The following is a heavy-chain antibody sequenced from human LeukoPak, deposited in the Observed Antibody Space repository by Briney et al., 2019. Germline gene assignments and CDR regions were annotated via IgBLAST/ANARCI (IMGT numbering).Heavy chain of an antibody. CDR3: AKDQGYYDSSPVLVY. J-gene: IGHJ4*02. CDR1: GFTFSSYG. V-gene: IGHV3-30*18. D-gene: IGHD3-22*01. CDR2: ISYDGSNK. Sequence: PGRSLRLSCAASGFTFSSYGMHWVRQAPGKGLEWVAVISYDGSNKYYADSVKGRFTISRDNSKNTLYLQMNSLRAEDTAVYYCAKDQGYYDSSPVLVYWGQGTLVTVSS.